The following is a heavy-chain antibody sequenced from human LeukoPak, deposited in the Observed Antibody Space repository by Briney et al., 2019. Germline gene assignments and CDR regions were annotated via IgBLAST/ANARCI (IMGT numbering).Heavy chain of an antibody. D-gene: IGHD2-15*01. CDR1: GGSISSGGYY. Sequence: SETLSLTCTVSGGSISSGGYYWSWIRQHPGKGLEWIGYIYYSGSTYYNPSLKSRVTISVDTSKNQFSLKLSSVTAADTAVYYCARDEKAARGYNWFDPWGQGTLVTVSS. J-gene: IGHJ5*02. CDR2: IYYSGST. CDR3: ARDEKAARGYNWFDP. V-gene: IGHV4-31*03.